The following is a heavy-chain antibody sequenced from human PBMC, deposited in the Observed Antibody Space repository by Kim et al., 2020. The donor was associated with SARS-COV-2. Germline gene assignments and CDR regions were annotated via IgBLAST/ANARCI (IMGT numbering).Heavy chain of an antibody. V-gene: IGHV3-13*01. Sequence: VKGRFTIPRENAKNSLYLQMNSLRAGDTAVYYCARGPGVIITGYYYGMDVWGQGTTVTVSS. D-gene: IGHD3-10*01. CDR3: ARGPGVIITGYYYGMDV. J-gene: IGHJ6*02.